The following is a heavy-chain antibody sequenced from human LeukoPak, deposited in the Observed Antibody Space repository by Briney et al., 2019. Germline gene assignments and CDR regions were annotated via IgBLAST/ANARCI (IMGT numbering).Heavy chain of an antibody. V-gene: IGHV3-23*01. Sequence: SGGSLRLSCAASGFPFGSYAMTWVRQAPGKGLESVSVITDGADTYYADSVKGRFTIFRDNSQNTVHLQMDNLRADDTAVYYCAKVDYWSPENYLDSWGQGTLVTVSS. CDR1: GFPFGSYA. CDR3: AKVDYWSPENYLDS. J-gene: IGHJ4*02. CDR2: ITDGADT. D-gene: IGHD1-1*01.